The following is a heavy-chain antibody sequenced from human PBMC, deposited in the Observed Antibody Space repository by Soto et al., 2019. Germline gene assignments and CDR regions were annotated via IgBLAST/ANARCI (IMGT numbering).Heavy chain of an antibody. J-gene: IGHJ4*02. CDR2: ISISGTSI. CDR3: VRGWDNFDY. D-gene: IGHD1-26*01. CDR1: GFSFTSFE. Sequence: GSLRLAGPVSGFSFTSFEMNWIRQAPGKGLEWISYISISGTSIFYADSVTGRFTISRDNDKSSLYLQMNSLRAEDKALYYCVRGWDNFDYWGQGTMVTVYS. V-gene: IGHV3-48*03.